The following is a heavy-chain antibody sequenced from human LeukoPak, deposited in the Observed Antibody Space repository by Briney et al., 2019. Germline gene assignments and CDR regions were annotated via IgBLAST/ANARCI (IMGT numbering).Heavy chain of an antibody. CDR2: IYYSGST. J-gene: IGHJ4*02. D-gene: IGHD3-3*01. CDR1: GGSISSYY. V-gene: IGHV4-59*01. CDR3: ERSVYLRSKYYDFWSGYSGTYFDY. Sequence: KPSETLSLTCTVSGGSISSYYWSWIRQPPGKGLEWIGYIYYSGSTNYNPSLKSRVTISVDTSKNQFSLKLSSVTAADTAVYYCERSVYLRSKYYDFWSGYSGTYFDYWGQGTLVTVSS.